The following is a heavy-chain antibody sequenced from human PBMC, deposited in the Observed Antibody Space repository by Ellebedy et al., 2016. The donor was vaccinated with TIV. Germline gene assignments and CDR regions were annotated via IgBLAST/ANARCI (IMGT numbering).Heavy chain of an antibody. Sequence: AASVKVSCKTSGYTFTRYAIHWVRQAPGQRLEWMGWVNAGNNKTKYSEKFQGRDTMTGDTPASTAYMELSSLTSEDTAMYYCARGSAEGRAFDYWGQGTLVTVSS. J-gene: IGHJ4*02. D-gene: IGHD3-10*01. V-gene: IGHV1-3*01. CDR1: GYTFTRYA. CDR3: ARGSAEGRAFDY. CDR2: VNAGNNKT.